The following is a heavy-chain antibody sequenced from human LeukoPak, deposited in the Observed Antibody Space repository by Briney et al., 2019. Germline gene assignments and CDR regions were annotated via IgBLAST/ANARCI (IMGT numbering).Heavy chain of an antibody. Sequence: SSETLSLTCAVYGGSFSGYYWSWIRQPPGKGLEWIGEINHSGSTNYNPSLKSRVTISVDTSKNQFSLKLSSVTAADTAVYYCARFGGTGYYMDVWGKGTTVTVSS. CDR1: GGSFSGYY. V-gene: IGHV4-34*01. D-gene: IGHD2-15*01. CDR3: ARFGGTGYYMDV. J-gene: IGHJ6*03. CDR2: INHSGST.